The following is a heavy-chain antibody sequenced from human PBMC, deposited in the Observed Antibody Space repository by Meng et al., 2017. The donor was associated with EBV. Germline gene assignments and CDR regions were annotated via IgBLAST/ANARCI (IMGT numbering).Heavy chain of an antibody. CDR1: GGTFRSDA. D-gene: IGHD3-10*01. J-gene: IGHJ4*02. Sequence: QVRFVQFGAEVKKPGSSVKVSCRTSGGTFRSDAVSWVRQAPGQGLEWMGGLIPMVGAPHYAQKFQGRVTIIADESTSTHSMELNSLRSEDTAMYYCASESGRGFTPDYWGQGTLVTVSS. V-gene: IGHV1-69*01. CDR3: ASESGRGFTPDY. CDR2: LIPMVGAP.